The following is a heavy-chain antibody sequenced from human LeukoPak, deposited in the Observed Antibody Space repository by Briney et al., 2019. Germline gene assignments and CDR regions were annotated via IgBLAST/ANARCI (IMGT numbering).Heavy chain of an antibody. CDR3: AKDTHTDYGDIGDAFDI. CDR2: ISGSGGST. J-gene: IGHJ3*02. D-gene: IGHD4-17*01. V-gene: IGHV3-23*01. CDR1: GFTFSSYA. Sequence: GGSLRLSCAASGFTFSSYAMSWVRQAPGKGLEWVSAISGSGGSTYYADSVKGRFTIPRDNSKNTLYLQMNSLRAEDTAVYYCAKDTHTDYGDIGDAFDIWGQGTMVTVSS.